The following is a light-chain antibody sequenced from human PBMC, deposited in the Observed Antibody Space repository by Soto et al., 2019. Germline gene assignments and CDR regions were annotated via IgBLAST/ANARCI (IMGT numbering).Light chain of an antibody. CDR3: QQYNNWQRT. Sequence: EVVMTQSPATLSVSPGERATLSCRASQSVGSNFAWYQQKPGQAPRLLIYGASTRATDIPGRFSGSGSGTEFTLTISSLQSKDFAVYYCQQYNNWQRTFGQGTKMEIE. CDR1: QSVGSN. J-gene: IGKJ1*01. CDR2: GAS. V-gene: IGKV3-15*01.